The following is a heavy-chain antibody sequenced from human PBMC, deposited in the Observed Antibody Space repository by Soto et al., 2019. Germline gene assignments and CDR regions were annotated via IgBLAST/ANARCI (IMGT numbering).Heavy chain of an antibody. D-gene: IGHD3-22*01. CDR3: ARDYGKSGYDYFGP. J-gene: IGHJ5*02. V-gene: IGHV1-2*02. CDR2: IDPKSGDT. Sequence: ASVKVSCKASEYSFTGHYLHWVRLAPGLGLEWMGWIDPKSGDTKYAQKFRDRVTMTRDTSINTAYLDLSSLTSDDTAVYYCARDYGKSGYDYFGPCDQGTRVTVSS. CDR1: EYSFTGHY.